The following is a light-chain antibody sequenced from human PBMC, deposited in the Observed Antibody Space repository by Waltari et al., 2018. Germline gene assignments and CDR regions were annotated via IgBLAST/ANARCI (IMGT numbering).Light chain of an antibody. CDR3: QQYYKTFLT. V-gene: IGKV1-NL1*01. CDR2: AGT. J-gene: IGKJ4*01. Sequence: DVQLTQSPSSLSASVGDEVSITCRASQAIANSLAWYQQKPGKAPKLLVYAGTRLEGGVPSRFTGSGSGTDYTLTISSLQADDFATYYCQQYYKTFLTFGGGTKVEIK. CDR1: QAIANS.